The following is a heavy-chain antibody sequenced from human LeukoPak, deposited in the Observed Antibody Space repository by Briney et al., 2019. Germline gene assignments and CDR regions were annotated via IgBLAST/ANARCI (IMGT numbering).Heavy chain of an antibody. D-gene: IGHD2-2*02. Sequence: GGSLRLSCAASGFTFSSYAMSWVRQAPGKGLEWVSAISGSGGSTYYADSVKGRFTISRDNSKNTLYLQMNSLRAEDTAVYYCAKVAPVDIVVVPAAIQVRYYYYYMDVWGKGPRSPSP. J-gene: IGHJ6*03. V-gene: IGHV3-23*01. CDR3: AKVAPVDIVVVPAAIQVRYYYYYMDV. CDR1: GFTFSSYA. CDR2: ISGSGGST.